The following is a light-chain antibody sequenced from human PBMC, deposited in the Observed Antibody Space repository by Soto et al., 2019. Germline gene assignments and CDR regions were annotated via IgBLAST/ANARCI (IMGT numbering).Light chain of an antibody. CDR2: AAS. Sequence: AIRMTQSPSSFSASTGDRVTITCRASQGISSYLAWYQQKPGKAPKLLIYAASTLQSGVPSRFSGSGSGTDFTLTISCLQSEDFATYCCQQYYSYPLCTFGEGTKVEIK. V-gene: IGKV1-8*01. J-gene: IGKJ4*01. CDR1: QGISSY. CDR3: QQYYSYPLCT.